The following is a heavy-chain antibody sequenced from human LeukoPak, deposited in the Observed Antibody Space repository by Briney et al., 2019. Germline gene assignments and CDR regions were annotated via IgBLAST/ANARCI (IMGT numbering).Heavy chain of an antibody. CDR3: ARVGYYGSGSSSEAFDH. CDR2: IYSGGTT. D-gene: IGHD3-10*01. Sequence: GGSLRLSCAASGFTVSSNYMSWVRQAPGKGLEWVSVIYSGGTTYYADSVKGRFTISRDNSNNTLYLQMNSLRAEDTAVYYCARVGYYGSGSSSEAFDHWGQGTLVTVSS. V-gene: IGHV3-53*01. J-gene: IGHJ4*02. CDR1: GFTVSSNY.